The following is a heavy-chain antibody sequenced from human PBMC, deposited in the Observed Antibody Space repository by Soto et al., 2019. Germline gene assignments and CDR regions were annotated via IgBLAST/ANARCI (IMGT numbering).Heavy chain of an antibody. CDR2: TSYDGNNK. V-gene: IGHV3-30*19. CDR3: ARWGTTGGFDL. J-gene: IGHJ4*02. D-gene: IGHD3-16*01. Sequence: QLQLVESGGGVGQPGTSLRLSCTASGFMFKSYVMHWVRQAPGKGLEWVALTSYDGNNKYYGDSVKGRFTVSRDNSKNTLHLQMHSLRPEDTALYYCARWGTTGGFDLWGQGTLVSVSS. CDR1: GFMFKSYV.